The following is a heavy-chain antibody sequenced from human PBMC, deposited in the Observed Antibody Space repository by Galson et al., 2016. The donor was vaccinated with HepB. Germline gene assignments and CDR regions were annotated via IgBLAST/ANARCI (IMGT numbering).Heavy chain of an antibody. V-gene: IGHV3-33*08. D-gene: IGHD6-13*01. CDR2: IWHDGSNK. CDR3: AREMHVAAAAAFDS. Sequence: SLRLSCAASGFTFSTYAMSWVRQAPGKGLEWVALIWHDGSNKYYADSVKGRFTISRDNPKNTRYLQMNSLKVEDTAVYYCAREMHVAAAAAFDSWGQGTLVSVSS. CDR1: GFTFSTYA. J-gene: IGHJ5*01.